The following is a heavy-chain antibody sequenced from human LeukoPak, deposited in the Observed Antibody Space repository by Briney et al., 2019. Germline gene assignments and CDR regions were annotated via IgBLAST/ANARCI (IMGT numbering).Heavy chain of an antibody. CDR1: GDSVSSNSAA. D-gene: IGHD3-10*01. Sequence: SQTLSLTCAISGDSVSSNSAAWNWIRQSPSRGLEWLGRTYYRSKWYNDYAVSVKSRITINPDTSKNQFSLQLNSVTPEDTAVYYCARGTITMVRGVIILRSQSNWFDPWGQGTLVTVSS. CDR3: ARGTITMVRGVIILRSQSNWFDP. CDR2: TYYRSKWYN. V-gene: IGHV6-1*01. J-gene: IGHJ5*02.